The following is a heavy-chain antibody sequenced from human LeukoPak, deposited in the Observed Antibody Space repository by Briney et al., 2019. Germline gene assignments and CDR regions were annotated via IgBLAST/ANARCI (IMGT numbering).Heavy chain of an antibody. CDR2: IYSGGST. V-gene: IGHV3-53*01. Sequence: PSETLSLTCIVSGASVSSGDHHWSWVRQAPGKGLEWVSVIYSGGSTYYADSVKGRFTISRDNSKNTLYLQMNSLRAEDTAVYYCAREVWFGELVYYFDYWGQGTLVTVSS. CDR1: GASVSSGDHH. J-gene: IGHJ4*02. D-gene: IGHD3-10*01. CDR3: AREVWFGELVYYFDY.